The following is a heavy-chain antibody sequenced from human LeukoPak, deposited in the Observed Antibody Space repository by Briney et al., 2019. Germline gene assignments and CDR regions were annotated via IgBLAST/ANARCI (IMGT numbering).Heavy chain of an antibody. Sequence: GGSLRLSCAASGFTFSSYSMNWVRQAPGKGREWVSYISSSSSTIYYADSVKGRFTISRDNAKNSLYLQMNSLRAEDTAVYYCARDRDSPIYYYYYMDVWGKGTTVTVSS. V-gene: IGHV3-48*01. D-gene: IGHD2-15*01. CDR2: ISSSSSTI. J-gene: IGHJ6*03. CDR3: ARDRDSPIYYYYYMDV. CDR1: GFTFSSYS.